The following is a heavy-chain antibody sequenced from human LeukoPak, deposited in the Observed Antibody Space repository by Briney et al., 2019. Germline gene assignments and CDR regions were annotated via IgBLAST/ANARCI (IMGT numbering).Heavy chain of an antibody. Sequence: GESLKISCKGSGYTFTTYWIGWVRQMPGKGLEWMVLIYPDDSDIRYSPSFQGQVTISADKSMNTAYLQWSSLQASDTAMYYCVRRNRYDFEYWGQGSLVTVSS. CDR3: VRRNRYDFEY. J-gene: IGHJ4*02. V-gene: IGHV5-51*01. D-gene: IGHD1-14*01. CDR2: IYPDDSDI. CDR1: GYTFTTYW.